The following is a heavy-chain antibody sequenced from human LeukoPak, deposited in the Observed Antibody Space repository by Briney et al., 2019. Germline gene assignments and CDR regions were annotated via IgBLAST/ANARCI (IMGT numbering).Heavy chain of an antibody. CDR2: IYSGGST. CDR1: GFMVSSNY. CDR3: ARGKDDAFDI. V-gene: IGHV3-53*01. Sequence: GGSLRLSCAASGFMVSSNYMSWVRQAPGKGLEWVSVIYSGGSTYYADSVKGRFTISRDNSKNTLYLQMNSLRAEGTAMYYCARGKDDAFDIWGQGTMVTVSS. J-gene: IGHJ3*02.